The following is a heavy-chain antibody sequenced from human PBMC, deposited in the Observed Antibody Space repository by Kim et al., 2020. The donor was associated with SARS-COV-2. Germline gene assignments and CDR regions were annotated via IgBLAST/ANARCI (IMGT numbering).Heavy chain of an antibody. Sequence: GGSLRLSCAASGFTFSSYAMSWVRQAPGKGLEWVSAISGSGGSTYYADSVKGRFTISRDNSKNTLYLQMNSLRAEDTAVYYCANGGVYYYDGGRDFDYWGQGTLVTVSS. CDR3: ANGGVYYYDGGRDFDY. CDR2: ISGSGGST. D-gene: IGHD3-22*01. V-gene: IGHV3-23*01. J-gene: IGHJ4*02. CDR1: GFTFSSYA.